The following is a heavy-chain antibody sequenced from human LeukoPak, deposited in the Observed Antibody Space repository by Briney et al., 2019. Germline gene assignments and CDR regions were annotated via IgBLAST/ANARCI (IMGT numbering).Heavy chain of an antibody. CDR3: ARDRAANQDWVEFDP. D-gene: IGHD3/OR15-3a*01. CDR2: IRGRGEA. V-gene: IGHV3-66*03. Sequence: SGGSLRLSCAVSGFRVSDYYMSWVRQAPGKGLEWVGLIRGRGEAFYADFARGRFAISRDESENTLYLQMNSLRVEDTAVYFCARDRAANQDWVEFDPWGQGTPVIVSS. CDR1: GFRVSDYY. J-gene: IGHJ5*02.